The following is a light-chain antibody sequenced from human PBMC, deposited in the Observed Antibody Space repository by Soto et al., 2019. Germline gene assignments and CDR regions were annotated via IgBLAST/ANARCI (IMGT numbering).Light chain of an antibody. CDR1: QTLSNS. Sequence: DIQMTQSPSSLSASVGDRVTITCRASQTLSNSLNWYQQKPGKAPKLLIYSALRLQSGVPSRFSGSGSETDCTLTISSLQTEDFATYFCQQSYSFPRTFGQGTKAEMK. J-gene: IGKJ1*01. CDR3: QQSYSFPRT. V-gene: IGKV1-39*01. CDR2: SAL.